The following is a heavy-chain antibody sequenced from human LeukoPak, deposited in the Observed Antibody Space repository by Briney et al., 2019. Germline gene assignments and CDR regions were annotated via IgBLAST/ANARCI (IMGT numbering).Heavy chain of an antibody. Sequence: GRSLRLSCAASQFIFNNYAMSWVRQAPGKGLEWVSAISGSGGSTYYADSVKGRFTISRDNSKNTLYLQMNSLRAEDTAVYYCAKPVGSTRGYWGQGTLVTVSS. V-gene: IGHV3-23*01. J-gene: IGHJ4*02. CDR1: QFIFNNYA. CDR2: ISGSGGST. D-gene: IGHD1-26*01. CDR3: AKPVGSTRGY.